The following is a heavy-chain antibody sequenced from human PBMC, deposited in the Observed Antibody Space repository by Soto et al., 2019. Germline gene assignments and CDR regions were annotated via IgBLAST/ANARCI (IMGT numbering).Heavy chain of an antibody. CDR2: INAGNGNT. Sequence: VASVKVSCKASGYTFTSYAMHWVRQAPGQRLEWKGWINAGNGNTKYSQKFQGRVTITRDTSASTAYMELNSLRSEDTAVNYCARDSPIGSTFSGYEAIDYWGQGTLVTVSS. D-gene: IGHD5-12*01. CDR3: ARDSPIGSTFSGYEAIDY. CDR1: GYTFTSYA. J-gene: IGHJ4*02. V-gene: IGHV1-3*01.